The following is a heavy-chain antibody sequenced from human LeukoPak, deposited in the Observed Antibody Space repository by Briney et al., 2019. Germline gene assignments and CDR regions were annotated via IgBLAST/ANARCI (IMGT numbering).Heavy chain of an antibody. CDR1: GYTFTGYY. D-gene: IGHD3-9*01. Sequence: ASVKVSCKASGYTFTGYYMHWVRQAPGQGLEWMGWINPNSGGTNYAQKFQGRVTMTRDTSISTAYMELSRLRSDDTAVYYCARDRDILTGYSWFDPWGQGTLVTVSS. CDR3: ARDRDILTGYSWFDP. CDR2: INPNSGGT. J-gene: IGHJ5*02. V-gene: IGHV1-2*02.